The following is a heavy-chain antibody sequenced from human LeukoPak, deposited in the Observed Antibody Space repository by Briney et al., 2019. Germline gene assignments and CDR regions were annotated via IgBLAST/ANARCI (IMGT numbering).Heavy chain of an antibody. CDR3: ARRAANSPFDY. D-gene: IGHD4-23*01. CDR2: IYPDASDT. CDR1: GYSFISYW. J-gene: IGHJ4*02. V-gene: IGHV5-51*01. Sequence: GESLKISCKGSGYSFISYWIGWVRQMPGKGLEWMGVIYPDASDTRYSPSFQGQVTISADKSISTAYLQWSSLKASDTAMYYCARRAANSPFDYWGQGALVTVSS.